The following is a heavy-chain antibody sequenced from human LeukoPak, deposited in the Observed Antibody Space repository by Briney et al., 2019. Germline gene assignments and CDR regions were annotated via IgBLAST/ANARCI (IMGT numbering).Heavy chain of an antibody. V-gene: IGHV3-30*03. CDR1: GFTFSRYG. CDR3: ARDDRFDGSGHYTAFDV. J-gene: IGHJ3*01. Sequence: PGGSLRLSCAASGFTFSRYGMHWVRQAPGKGLEWVAVLSYDGSNKYYADSVKGRFTISRDNAKNSLFLQMNSLRDEDTAVYYCARDDRFDGSGHYTAFDVWGQGTMVTVSS. D-gene: IGHD3-22*01. CDR2: LSYDGSNK.